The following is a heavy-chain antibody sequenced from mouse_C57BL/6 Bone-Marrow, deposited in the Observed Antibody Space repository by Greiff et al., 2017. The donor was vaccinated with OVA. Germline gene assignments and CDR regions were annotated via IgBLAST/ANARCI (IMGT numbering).Heavy chain of an antibody. CDR3: ARGDDYDYAMDD. Sequence: VQLQQPGTELVKPGASVKLSCKASGYTFTSYWMHWVKQRPGQGLEWIGDIYPGSGSTTYNEKFKSKATLTVDTSSSTAYMQLSSLTSEDSAVYYCARGDDYDYAMDDWGQGTSVTVSS. J-gene: IGHJ4*01. CDR2: IYPGSGST. CDR1: GYTFTSYW. V-gene: IGHV1-55*01. D-gene: IGHD2-4*01.